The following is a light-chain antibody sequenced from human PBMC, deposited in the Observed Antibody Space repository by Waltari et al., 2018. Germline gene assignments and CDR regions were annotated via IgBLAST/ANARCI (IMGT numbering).Light chain of an antibody. CDR2: ENI. CDR3: QSYDTGLKGYV. V-gene: IGLV1-40*01. J-gene: IGLJ1*01. Sequence: QSVLTQPPSVSGAPGQRVTISCTGSSSNFGAGYDVHWYQQLPGTAPKVLIYENINRPSGVPDRFPGSKSGTSASLAITGLQAEDEADYYCQSYDTGLKGYVFGTGTKVTVL. CDR1: SSNFGAGYD.